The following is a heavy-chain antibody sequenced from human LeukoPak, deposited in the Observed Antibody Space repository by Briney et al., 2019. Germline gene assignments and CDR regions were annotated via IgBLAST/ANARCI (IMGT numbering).Heavy chain of an antibody. CDR3: AKCLGGPTGNRGFFHTIFGVAIPDY. CDR2: VSGSGGST. Sequence: PGGSLRLSCAASGITFRDAWMTWVRQAPGKGLEWVSAVSGSGGSTYYADSVKGRFTISRDNSKNTLYLQMNSLRAEDTAVYYCAKCLGGPTGNRGFFHTIFGVAIPDYWGQGTLVTVSS. D-gene: IGHD3-3*01. V-gene: IGHV3-23*01. J-gene: IGHJ4*02. CDR1: GITFRDAW.